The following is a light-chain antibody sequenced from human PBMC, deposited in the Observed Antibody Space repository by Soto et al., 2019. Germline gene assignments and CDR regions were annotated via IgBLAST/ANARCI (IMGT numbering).Light chain of an antibody. CDR2: EVS. CDR1: SSDVGAYDY. J-gene: IGLJ1*01. V-gene: IGLV2-8*01. Sequence: QPVLTQPPSASGSPGQSVTISCTGTSSDVGAYDYVSWYQQHPGKAPKLIIYEVSYRPSGVPDRFSGSKSGNTASLTVSGLQAEDEADYYCYSYAAINKDVFGTGTKLTVL. CDR3: YSYAAINKDV.